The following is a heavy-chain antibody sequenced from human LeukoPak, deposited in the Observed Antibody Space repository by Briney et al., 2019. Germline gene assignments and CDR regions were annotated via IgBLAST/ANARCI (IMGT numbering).Heavy chain of an antibody. Sequence: GGSLRLSCAASGFSFSSYSMNWVRQAPGKGLEWVSSISSTSRSSYIFYAESVKGRFTISRDNTKNSLYLQMNSLRAEDTAVYYCARDRRELLRPTGIDYWGQGTLVTVSS. J-gene: IGHJ4*02. V-gene: IGHV3-21*01. CDR1: GFSFSSYS. CDR2: ISSTSRSSYI. CDR3: ARDRRELLRPTGIDY. D-gene: IGHD1-26*01.